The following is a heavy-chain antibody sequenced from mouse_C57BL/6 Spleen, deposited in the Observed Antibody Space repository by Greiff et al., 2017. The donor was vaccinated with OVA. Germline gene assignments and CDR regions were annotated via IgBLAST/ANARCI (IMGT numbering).Heavy chain of an antibody. Sequence: EVTLVESGGDLVKPGGSLKLSCSASGFTFSSYGMSWVRQTPDKRLEWVATISSGGSYTYYPDSVKGRFTISRDNAKNTLYLQMSSLKSEDTAMYYCARQYYYGSSPWFAYWGQGTLVTVSA. CDR1: GFTFSSYG. D-gene: IGHD1-1*01. CDR3: ARQYYYGSSPWFAY. V-gene: IGHV5-6*01. CDR2: ISSGGSYT. J-gene: IGHJ3*01.